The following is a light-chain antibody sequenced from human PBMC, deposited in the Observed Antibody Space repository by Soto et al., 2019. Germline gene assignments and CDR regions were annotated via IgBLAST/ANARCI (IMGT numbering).Light chain of an antibody. Sequence: DIQMTQSPSSVPASVGDRVTITCRANQGISNYLAWFQQEPGKAPKSLIYAASYLQSGVPSRFSGSGSGTHFTLTISSLQPEDFATYYCQQHYNTPRTFGQGTKVDIK. J-gene: IGKJ1*01. CDR2: AAS. CDR1: QGISNY. V-gene: IGKV1-16*01. CDR3: QQHYNTPRT.